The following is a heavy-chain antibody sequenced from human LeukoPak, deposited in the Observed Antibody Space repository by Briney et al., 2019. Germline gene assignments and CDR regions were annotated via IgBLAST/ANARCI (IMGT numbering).Heavy chain of an antibody. J-gene: IGHJ4*02. V-gene: IGHV4-59*01. CDR2: IYYSGTT. CDR3: AGAGPYYDILTGYQIDY. D-gene: IGHD3-9*01. Sequence: SETLSLTCTVSGGPISSYYWSWIRQPPGKGLEWIGYIYYSGTTNYNPSLKSRVTLSVDTSKNQFYLKLSSVTAADTAVYYCAGAGPYYDILTGYQIDYWGQGTLVTVSS. CDR1: GGPISSYY.